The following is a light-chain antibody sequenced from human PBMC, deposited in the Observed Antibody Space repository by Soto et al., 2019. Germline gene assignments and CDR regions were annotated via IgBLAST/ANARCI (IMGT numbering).Light chain of an antibody. CDR3: QQYGSSRLT. CDR1: QSVSSSD. CDR2: GAS. Sequence: DILLTHSPGTLSLSPGERATLSCRASQSVSSSDLAWYQQKPGQAPRPLIYGASSRAIGIQDRFSRSGSGTYVDLHISRLQRHDFAVYYCQQYGSSRLTFRQGPKVEIK. J-gene: IGKJ1*01. V-gene: IGKV3-20*01.